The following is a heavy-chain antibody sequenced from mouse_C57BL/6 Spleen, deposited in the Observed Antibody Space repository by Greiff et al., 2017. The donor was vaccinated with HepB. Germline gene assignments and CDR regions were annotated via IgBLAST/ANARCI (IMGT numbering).Heavy chain of an antibody. CDR3: ARSPGAMDY. CDR2: IYPGSGNT. V-gene: IGHV1-76*01. Sequence: QVQLQQSGAELVRPGASVKLSCKASGYTFTDYYINWVKQRPGQGLEWIARIYPGSGNTYYNEKFKGKATLTAEKSSSTAYMQLSSLTSEDSAVYFCARSPGAMDYWGQGTSVTVSS. CDR1: GYTFTDYY. J-gene: IGHJ4*01.